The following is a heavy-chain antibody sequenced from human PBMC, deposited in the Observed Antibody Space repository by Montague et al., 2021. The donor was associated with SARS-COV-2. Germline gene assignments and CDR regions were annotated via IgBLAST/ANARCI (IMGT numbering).Heavy chain of an antibody. CDR1: GFTFSSYA. CDR2: ISYDGSNK. V-gene: IGHV3-30-3*01. J-gene: IGHJ4*02. D-gene: IGHD3-16*02. Sequence: SLRLSCAASGFTFSSYAMHWVRQAPGKGLEWVAVISYDGSNKYYADSVKGRFTISRDNSKNTLYLQMNSLRAEDTAVYYCAGGRGSYRSDFDYWGQGTLVTVSS. CDR3: AGGRGSYRSDFDY.